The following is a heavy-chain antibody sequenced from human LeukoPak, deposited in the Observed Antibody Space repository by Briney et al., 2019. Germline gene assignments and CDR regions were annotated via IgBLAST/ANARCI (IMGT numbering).Heavy chain of an antibody. D-gene: IGHD2-2*01. V-gene: IGHV1-2*06. CDR3: ARVEELLYYFDY. Sequence: ASVKVSCKASGYTFTGYYMHWVRQAPGQGLERMGRINPNSGGTNYAQKFQGRVTMTRDTSISTAYMELSRLRSDDTAVYYCARVEELLYYFDYWGQGTLVTVSS. CDR2: INPNSGGT. CDR1: GYTFTGYY. J-gene: IGHJ4*02.